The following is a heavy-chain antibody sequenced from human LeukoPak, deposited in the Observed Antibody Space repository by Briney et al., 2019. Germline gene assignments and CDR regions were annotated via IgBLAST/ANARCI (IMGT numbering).Heavy chain of an antibody. CDR2: ISGSGGST. CDR3: AKGSIVATIFYFDY. J-gene: IGHJ4*02. Sequence: GGFLRLSCAASGFTFSSYAMSWVRQAPGKGLEWVSAISGSGGSTYYADSVKGRFTISRDNSKNTLYLQMNSLRAEDTAVYYCAKGSIVATIFYFDYWGQGTLVTVSS. CDR1: GFTFSSYA. D-gene: IGHD5-12*01. V-gene: IGHV3-23*01.